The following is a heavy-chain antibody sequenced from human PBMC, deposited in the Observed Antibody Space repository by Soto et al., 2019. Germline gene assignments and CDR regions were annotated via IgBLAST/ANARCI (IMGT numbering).Heavy chain of an antibody. D-gene: IGHD4-17*01. J-gene: IGHJ4*02. CDR2: ISTNNGKA. CDR3: ARSTTVTTGLTDY. V-gene: IGHV1-18*01. CDR1: GYTFTNYG. Sequence: ASVKVSCKASGYTFTNYGITWVRQAPGQGLEWMGGISTNNGKANYAQKLQGRVTMTTDESTSTAYVELSSLRSDDTAVYYCARSTTVTTGLTDYWGQGTLVTVSS.